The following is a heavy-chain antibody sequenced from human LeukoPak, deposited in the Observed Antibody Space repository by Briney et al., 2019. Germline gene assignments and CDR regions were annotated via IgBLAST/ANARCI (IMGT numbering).Heavy chain of an antibody. J-gene: IGHJ6*02. Sequence: ASVKVSCKASGGTFSSYAISWVRQAPGQGLEWMGGIIPIFGTANYAQKFQGRVTITADESTSTAYMELSSLRSEDTAVYYCARVSGYSSGWYLLYYYYGMDVWGQGTTVTVSS. CDR1: GGTFSSYA. D-gene: IGHD6-19*01. CDR3: ARVSGYSSGWYLLYYYYGMDV. CDR2: IIPIFGTA. V-gene: IGHV1-69*13.